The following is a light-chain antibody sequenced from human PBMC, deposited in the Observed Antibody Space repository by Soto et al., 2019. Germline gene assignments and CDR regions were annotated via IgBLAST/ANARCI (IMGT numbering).Light chain of an antibody. CDR2: DAS. J-gene: IGKJ2*01. V-gene: IGKV3-11*01. CDR3: QRRSNLPPYT. Sequence: EIVLTQSPSTLSLSPGERATLSRMASRSVSTSVGLYQQKPGQAPRLLIYDASDRATGIPARCSGSGSGTDFSFAISSLAPEDLALYYCQRRSNLPPYTLGQGSNGDIK. CDR1: RSVSTS.